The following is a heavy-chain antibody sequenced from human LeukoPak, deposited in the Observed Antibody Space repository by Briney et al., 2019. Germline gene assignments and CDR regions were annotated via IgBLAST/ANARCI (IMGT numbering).Heavy chain of an antibody. CDR1: GYTFTSNY. CDR2: INPSGGST. D-gene: IGHD6-19*01. CDR3: ARRIAVAAAGYFDY. V-gene: IGHV1-46*01. J-gene: IGHJ4*02. Sequence: ASVKVSCKASGYTFTSNYMHWVRQAPGQGLEWMGIINPSGGSTTNAQKFQDRVTMTRDTSTSTVYMELSSLRSDDTAVYYCARRIAVAAAGYFDYWGQGTLVTVSS.